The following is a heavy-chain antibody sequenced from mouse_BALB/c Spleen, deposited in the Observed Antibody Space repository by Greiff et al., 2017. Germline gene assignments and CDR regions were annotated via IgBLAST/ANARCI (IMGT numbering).Heavy chain of an antibody. Sequence: EVQLVESGPGLVKPSQSLSLTCTVTGYSITSDYAWNWIRQFPGNKLEWMGYISYSGSTSYNPSLKSRISITRDTSKNQFFLQLNSVTTEDTATYYCARFRYGFAYWGQGTLVTVSA. J-gene: IGHJ3*01. CDR2: ISYSGST. CDR3: ARFRYGFAY. V-gene: IGHV3-2*02. CDR1: GYSITSDYA. D-gene: IGHD2-14*01.